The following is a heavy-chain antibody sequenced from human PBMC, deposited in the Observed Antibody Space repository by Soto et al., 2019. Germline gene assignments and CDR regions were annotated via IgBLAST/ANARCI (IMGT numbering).Heavy chain of an antibody. Sequence: QVQLVQSGAEVKKPGASVKVSCKASGYTFTSYDINWVRQATGQGLEWMGWIKTNTGNTDFAQKFQGRVTLTMNTSINSAYMELSIPRSEDTAVYSCARVPGLAGEWLRFYVGPDYWGQGSLVTVSS. CDR2: IKTNTGNT. D-gene: IGHD5-12*01. CDR1: GYTFTSYD. J-gene: IGHJ4*02. CDR3: ARVPGLAGEWLRFYVGPDY. V-gene: IGHV1-8*02.